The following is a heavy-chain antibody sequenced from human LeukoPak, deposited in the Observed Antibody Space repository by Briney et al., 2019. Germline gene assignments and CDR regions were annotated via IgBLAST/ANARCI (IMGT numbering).Heavy chain of an antibody. Sequence: GASVKVSCKASGYTFTSYGISWVRQAPGQGLEWMGRIIPILGIANYAQKFQGRVTITTDESTSTAYMELSSLRSEDTAVYYCARDEQFNYYDSSGYYFFDYWGQGTLVTVSS. CDR3: ARDEQFNYYDSSGYYFFDY. CDR2: IIPILGIA. V-gene: IGHV1-69*04. J-gene: IGHJ4*02. D-gene: IGHD3-22*01. CDR1: GYTFTSYG.